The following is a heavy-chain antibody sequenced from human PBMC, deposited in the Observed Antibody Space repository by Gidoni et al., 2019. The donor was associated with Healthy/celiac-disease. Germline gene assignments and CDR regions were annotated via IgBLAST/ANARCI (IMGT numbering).Heavy chain of an antibody. CDR2: IYYSGST. D-gene: IGHD6-13*01. CDR1: GGSISSSSYY. V-gene: IGHV4-39*01. J-gene: IGHJ2*01. CDR3: ARPLIAAARTGYFDL. Sequence: QLQLQESGPGLVKPSETLSLTCTVSGGSISSSSYYWGWIRQPPGKGLEWIGSIYYSGSTYYNPSLKSRVTISVDTSKNQFSLKLSSVTAADTAVYYCARPLIAAARTGYFDLWGRGTLVTVSS.